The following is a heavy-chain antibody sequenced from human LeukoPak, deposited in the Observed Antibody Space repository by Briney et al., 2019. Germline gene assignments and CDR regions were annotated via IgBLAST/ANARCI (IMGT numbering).Heavy chain of an antibody. Sequence: GASVKVSCKASAYTSPNYGITWVRQAPGQGLEWMGWISAYNGNTNYAQKLQGRVTMTTDTSTSTAYMELRSLRSDDTAVYYCSLGYCSSTSCYVFDYWGQGTLVTVSS. CDR2: ISAYNGNT. J-gene: IGHJ4*02. D-gene: IGHD2-2*01. CDR3: SLGYCSSTSCYVFDY. CDR1: AYTSPNYG. V-gene: IGHV1-18*01.